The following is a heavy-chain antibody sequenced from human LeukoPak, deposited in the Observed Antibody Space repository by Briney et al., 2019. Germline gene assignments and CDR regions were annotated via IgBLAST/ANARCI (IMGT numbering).Heavy chain of an antibody. J-gene: IGHJ6*03. CDR1: GFTFSNNA. D-gene: IGHD2-15*01. V-gene: IGHV3-23*01. Sequence: GGSLRLSCAASGFTFSNNAMGWVRQAPGKGLECISSISGSSVTTFYAASVKGRFTISRDNAKNSLYLQMNSLRAEDTAVYYCARISGYYYMDVWGKGTTVTISS. CDR2: ISGSSVTT. CDR3: ARISGYYYMDV.